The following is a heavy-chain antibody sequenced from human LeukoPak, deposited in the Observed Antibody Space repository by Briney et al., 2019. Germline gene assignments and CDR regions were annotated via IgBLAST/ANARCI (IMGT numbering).Heavy chain of an antibody. CDR1: GFTFGTYW. Sequence: TGGSLRLSCAASGFTFGTYWMHWVRQGPGKRLVWVSRINPDGSSTTYADSVKGRFTISRDNAKNTLYLHMSSLGAEDTAVYYCARGKYYYDPLDYRGQGTLVTVSS. V-gene: IGHV3-74*01. D-gene: IGHD3-22*01. CDR3: ARGKYYYDPLDY. J-gene: IGHJ4*02. CDR2: INPDGSST.